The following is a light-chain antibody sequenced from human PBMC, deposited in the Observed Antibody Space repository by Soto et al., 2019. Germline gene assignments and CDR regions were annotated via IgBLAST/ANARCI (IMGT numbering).Light chain of an antibody. V-gene: IGKV3-20*01. CDR3: HQYYSSPTT. Sequence: EIVLTQSPGTLSVSPGERATVSCRASQTVSSGFLAWYQQKVGQAPRLLIYGASTRATGIPDRFSGSGSGTDFTLTIDRLEPKDFAVYYCHQYYSSPTTFGGGTKVEIK. CDR2: GAS. CDR1: QTVSSGF. J-gene: IGKJ4*01.